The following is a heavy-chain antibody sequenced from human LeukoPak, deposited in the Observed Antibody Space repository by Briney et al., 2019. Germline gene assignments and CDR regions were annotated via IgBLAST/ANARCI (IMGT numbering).Heavy chain of an antibody. J-gene: IGHJ4*02. V-gene: IGHV1-2*02. Sequence: ASVKVFCKASGYTVTGYHMHWVGQAPGQGLEWMGWINPNSGGRNYAQKFQGRVTMTRDTSISTAYMELSRLRSDVTAVYYCARLTGGEYFDYRGQGTLVTVSS. CDR3: ARLTGGEYFDY. CDR1: GYTVTGYH. CDR2: INPNSGGR.